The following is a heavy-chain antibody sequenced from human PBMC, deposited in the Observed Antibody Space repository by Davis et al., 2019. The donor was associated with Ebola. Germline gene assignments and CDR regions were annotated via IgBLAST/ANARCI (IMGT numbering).Heavy chain of an antibody. CDR3: AKGAGPQSGQH. V-gene: IGHV3-23*01. J-gene: IGHJ1*01. CDR2: ISGSGGST. D-gene: IGHD6-25*01. CDR1: GFTFSSYA. Sequence: GESLKISCAASGFTFSSYAMSWVRQAPGKGLEWVSAISGSGGSTYYADSVKGRFTISRDNSKNTLYLQMNSLRAEDTAVYYCAKGAGPQSGQHWGQGTLVTVSS.